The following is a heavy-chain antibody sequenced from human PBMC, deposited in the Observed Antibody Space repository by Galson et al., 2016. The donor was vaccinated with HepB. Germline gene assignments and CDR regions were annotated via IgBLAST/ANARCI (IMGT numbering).Heavy chain of an antibody. D-gene: IGHD3-10*01. J-gene: IGHJ6*02. Sequence: WIRQAPGKGLEWVSYISSSGSTVYYADSVKGRFTISRDNARNSLYLQMNSLRAEDTAVYFCARGHQLLWNGLDVWGQGTTVTVSS. CDR3: ARGHQLLWNGLDV. CDR2: ISSSGSTV. V-gene: IGHV3-11*01.